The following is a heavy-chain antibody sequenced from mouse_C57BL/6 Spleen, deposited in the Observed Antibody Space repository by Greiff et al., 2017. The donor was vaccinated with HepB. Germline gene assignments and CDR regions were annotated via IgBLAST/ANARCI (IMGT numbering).Heavy chain of an antibody. Sequence: QVQLQQPGAELVKPGASVKLSCKASGYTFTSYWMHWVKQRPGQGLEWIGMILPNSGSTNYNEKFKSKATLTVDKSSTTAYMQLSSLTSEDTAVYYCSRTYDYDGAWFAYWGQGTLVTVSA. D-gene: IGHD2-4*01. CDR1: GYTFTSYW. V-gene: IGHV1-64*01. CDR3: SRTYDYDGAWFAY. J-gene: IGHJ3*01. CDR2: ILPNSGST.